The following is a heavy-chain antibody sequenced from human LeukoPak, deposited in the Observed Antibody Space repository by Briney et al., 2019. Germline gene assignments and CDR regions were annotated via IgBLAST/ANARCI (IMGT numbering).Heavy chain of an antibody. CDR2: IDTTSNYI. CDR1: GFAFSSYS. J-gene: IGHJ4*02. D-gene: IGHD5-18*01. CDR3: ARERGYSYGRSFDY. Sequence: PGGSLRLSCAASGFAFSSYSMNWVRQAPGKGLEWVSSIDTTSNYIFYADSVEGRFTISRDNAKNSLYLQMNSLRAEDTALYYCARERGYSYGRSFDYWGQGTLVTVSS. V-gene: IGHV3-21*04.